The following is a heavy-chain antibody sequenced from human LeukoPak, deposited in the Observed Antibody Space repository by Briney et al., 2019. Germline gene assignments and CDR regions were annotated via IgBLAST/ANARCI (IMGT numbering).Heavy chain of an antibody. CDR1: GYTFSSHG. Sequence: ASVKVSCKASGYTFSSHGISWVRQAPGQGLEWMGWINPNSGGTSYAQKFQGWVTMTRDTSISTAYMELSRLRSDDTAVYYCASLYSSSWYRDYWGQGTLVTVSS. D-gene: IGHD6-13*01. V-gene: IGHV1-2*04. CDR3: ASLYSSSWYRDY. CDR2: INPNSGGT. J-gene: IGHJ4*02.